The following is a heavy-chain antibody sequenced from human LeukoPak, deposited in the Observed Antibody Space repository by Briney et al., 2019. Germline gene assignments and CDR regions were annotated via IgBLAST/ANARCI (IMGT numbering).Heavy chain of an antibody. D-gene: IGHD5-12*01. J-gene: IGHJ4*02. V-gene: IGHV4-39*07. CDR1: GGSISRTSYY. CDR2: IFYSGNT. Sequence: SETLSLTCTVSGGSISRTSYYWGWIRQPPGKGLEWIGSIFYSGNTYYNPSLESRLTISADTSKNQFSLNLNSVTAADTAVYYCARQGGYSGYDATDSWGQGTLVTVSS. CDR3: ARQGGYSGYDATDS.